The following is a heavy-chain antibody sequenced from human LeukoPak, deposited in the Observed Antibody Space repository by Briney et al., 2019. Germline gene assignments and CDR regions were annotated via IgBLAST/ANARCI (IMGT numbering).Heavy chain of an antibody. CDR1: GGSISSYY. V-gene: IGHV4-59*01. CDR2: VYYSGTT. Sequence: SETLSLTCTVSGGSISSYYWSWIRQPPGKGLEWIGYVYYSGTTNYNPSLQSRVTMSVDTYKNQFSLYLRSVIAADTAVYYCAREGGEQIGDAFDIWGQGTMVTVPS. D-gene: IGHD1/OR15-1a*01. J-gene: IGHJ3*02. CDR3: AREGGEQIGDAFDI.